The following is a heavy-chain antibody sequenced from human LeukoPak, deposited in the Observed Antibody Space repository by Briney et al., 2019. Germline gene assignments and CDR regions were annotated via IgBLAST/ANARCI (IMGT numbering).Heavy chain of an antibody. V-gene: IGHV3-11*04. Sequence: PGGSLRLSCAASGFTFSDYYMSWIRQAPGKGLEWVSYISSSGSTIYYADSVKGRFTISRDNAKNSLYLQMNSLRAEDTAVYYCASPGYCSGTSCYGGLDYYYYMDVWGKGTTVTVSS. CDR2: ISSSGSTI. J-gene: IGHJ6*03. CDR3: ASPGYCSGTSCYGGLDYYYYMDV. D-gene: IGHD2-2*01. CDR1: GFTFSDYY.